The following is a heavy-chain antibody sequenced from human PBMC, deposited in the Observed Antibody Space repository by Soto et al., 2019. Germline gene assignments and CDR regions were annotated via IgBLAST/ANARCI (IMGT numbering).Heavy chain of an antibody. CDR1: GYTFTNNY. CDR2: IDPSGGSR. J-gene: IGHJ4*02. V-gene: IGHV1-46*03. Sequence: QVQLVQSGTEVKMPGASVKVSCKPSGYTFTNNYLLWVRQAPGQGPEWMGIIDPSGGSRIYAQKFHVRVTMTSDTSTSTMYIELSNLTTEDTAVFYCARVHGTYYDTLTGLWGGHFEYWGQGTQVTVSS. D-gene: IGHD3-9*01. CDR3: ARVHGTYYDTLTGLWGGHFEY.